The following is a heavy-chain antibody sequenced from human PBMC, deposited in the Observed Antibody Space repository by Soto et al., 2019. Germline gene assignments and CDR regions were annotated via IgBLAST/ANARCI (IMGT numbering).Heavy chain of an antibody. CDR3: AKGAVAGTPTSYYYYGMDV. D-gene: IGHD6-19*01. CDR1: RGTFRTYA. J-gene: IGHJ6*02. CDR2: IIPIFGTV. V-gene: IGHV1-69*12. Sequence: QVQLLQSGAEVKKPGSSVRVFSEASRGTFRTYAISWVRQAPGQGLEWMGEIIPIFGTVNYAQKFQGRVTITADESTTTVYMDLRSLRSEDTAVYYCAKGAVAGTPTSYYYYGMDVWGQGTTVTVSS.